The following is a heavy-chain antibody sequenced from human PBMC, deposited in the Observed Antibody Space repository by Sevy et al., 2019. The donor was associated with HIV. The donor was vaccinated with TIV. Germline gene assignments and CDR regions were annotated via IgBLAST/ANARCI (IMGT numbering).Heavy chain of an antibody. Sequence: ASVKVSCEASGFNFRSYDIYWVRQAPGRGLEWMGWMNTNTGNTGFAQKFQGRVTMTRNSSISTAYMELSNLRSEDTAVYYCARVSGWHLRYGLDVWGQGTTVTVSS. CDR3: ARVSGWHLRYGLDV. V-gene: IGHV1-8*02. J-gene: IGHJ6*02. D-gene: IGHD6-19*01. CDR1: GFNFRSYD. CDR2: MNTNTGNT.